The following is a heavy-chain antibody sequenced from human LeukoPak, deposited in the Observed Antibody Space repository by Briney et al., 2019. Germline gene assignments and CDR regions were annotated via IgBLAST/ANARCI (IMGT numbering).Heavy chain of an antibody. CDR2: INPQSGGT. Sequence: ASVKVSCKASGYTFTGYYIHWVRQAPGQGLEWMGWINPQSGGTNYAQKFQGRVTMTRHTSISTAYMELSRLRSHDTAVYYCARDRYCSGGSCYGGRAFDIWGQGTMVTVSS. V-gene: IGHV1-2*02. CDR3: ARDRYCSGGSCYGGRAFDI. D-gene: IGHD2-15*01. J-gene: IGHJ3*02. CDR1: GYTFTGYY.